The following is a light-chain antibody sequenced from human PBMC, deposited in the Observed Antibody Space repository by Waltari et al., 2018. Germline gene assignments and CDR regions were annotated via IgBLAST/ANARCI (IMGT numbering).Light chain of an antibody. J-gene: IGKJ2*01. Sequence: IQMTQSPSSLSASVGDRVTITCRASQSISTWLAWFQLKPGKAPKLRIYKASNLGSGVPSRFSGSGSGTEFTLTIGRLLPEDFASYYCQQYSSDSHSFGQGTRLEI. CDR3: QQYSSDSHS. CDR2: KAS. V-gene: IGKV1-5*03. CDR1: QSISTW.